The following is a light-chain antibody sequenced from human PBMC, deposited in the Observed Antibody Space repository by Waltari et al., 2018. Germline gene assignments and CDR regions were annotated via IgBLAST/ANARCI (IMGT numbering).Light chain of an antibody. J-gene: IGLJ2*01. Sequence: SYELTQPPSVSVSTGQTASITCSGDKLGDTYACWYQQKPGQSPVLVIYQDSKRPSGIPERVSGSNSGNTATLTISGTQAMDEADYYCQAWDSSTVVFGGGTKLTVL. CDR1: KLGDTY. CDR2: QDS. V-gene: IGLV3-1*01. CDR3: QAWDSSTVV.